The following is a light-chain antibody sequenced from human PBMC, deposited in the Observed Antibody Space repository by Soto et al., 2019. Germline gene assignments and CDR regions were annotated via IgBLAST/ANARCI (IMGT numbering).Light chain of an antibody. V-gene: IGKV1-5*03. Sequence: DIQMTQSPSTLSASVGDRVTITCRASQSISSWLGWYQQKPGKAPKLLIYKASNLESGVPSRFSGSGSGTEFTLTISSLQPDDFATYHCQQYNSYSRTFGQGPKVEIK. J-gene: IGKJ1*01. CDR1: QSISSW. CDR2: KAS. CDR3: QQYNSYSRT.